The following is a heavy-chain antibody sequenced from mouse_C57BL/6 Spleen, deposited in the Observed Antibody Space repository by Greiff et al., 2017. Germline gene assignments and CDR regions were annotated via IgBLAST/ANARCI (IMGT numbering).Heavy chain of an antibody. V-gene: IGHV1-82*01. J-gene: IGHJ4*01. CDR1: GYAFSSSW. CDR2: IYPGDGDT. CDR3: ARERSRDYAMDY. D-gene: IGHD3-1*01. Sequence: QVTLKESGPELVKPGASVKISCKASGYAFSSSWMNWVKQRPGKGLEWIGRIYPGDGDTNYNGKFKGKATLTADKSSSTAYMQLSSLTSEDSAVYFCARERSRDYAMDYWGQGTSVTVSS.